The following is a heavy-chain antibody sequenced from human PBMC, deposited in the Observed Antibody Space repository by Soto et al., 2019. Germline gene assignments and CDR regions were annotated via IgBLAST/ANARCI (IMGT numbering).Heavy chain of an antibody. CDR1: GFTFSSYA. Sequence: QVQLVESGGGVVQPGRSLRLSCAASGFTFSSYAMHWVRQAPGKGLEWVAVISYDGSNKYYADSVKGRFTISRDSSKSTLFLQMNSLRAEDTAVYYCVKEGFSTVTTFGWFDPWGQGTLVTVSS. J-gene: IGHJ5*02. CDR2: ISYDGSNK. CDR3: VKEGFSTVTTFGWFDP. D-gene: IGHD4-17*01. V-gene: IGHV3-30-3*01.